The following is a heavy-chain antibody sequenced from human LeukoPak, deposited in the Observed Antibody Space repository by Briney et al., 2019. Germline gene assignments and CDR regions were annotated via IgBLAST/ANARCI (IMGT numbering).Heavy chain of an antibody. CDR2: IRYDGSNK. Sequence: GGSLRLSCAASGFTFSSYGMHWVRQAPGKGLERVAFIRYDGSNKYYADSVKGRFTISRDNSKNTLYLQMNSLRAEDTAVYYCATLGCSGGSCSFDYWGQGTLVTVSS. CDR3: ATLGCSGGSCSFDY. D-gene: IGHD2-15*01. V-gene: IGHV3-30*02. J-gene: IGHJ4*02. CDR1: GFTFSSYG.